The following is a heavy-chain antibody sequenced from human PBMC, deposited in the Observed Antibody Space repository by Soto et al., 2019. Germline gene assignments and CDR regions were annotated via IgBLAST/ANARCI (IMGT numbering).Heavy chain of an antibody. CDR1: GFTFSSYG. J-gene: IGHJ6*02. D-gene: IGHD6-19*01. CDR3: AKDGYSSGWTLGGMDV. Sequence: QVQLVESGGGVVQPGRSLRLSCAASGFTFSSYGMHWVRQAPGKGLEWVAVISYDGSNKYYADSVKGRFTISRDNSKNTLYLQMNSLRAEDTAVYYCAKDGYSSGWTLGGMDVWGQGTTVTVSS. V-gene: IGHV3-30*18. CDR2: ISYDGSNK.